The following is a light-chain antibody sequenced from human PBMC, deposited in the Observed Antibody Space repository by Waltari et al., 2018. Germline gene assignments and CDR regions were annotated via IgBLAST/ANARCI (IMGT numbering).Light chain of an antibody. Sequence: QSALTQPASVSGSPGQSFTIPCTGTSRDVGIYNFVSWYQHHPGKAPRLMIYEDTKRHSGVSNRFSGSKSGNTASLTISGLQAEDEADYYCCSYTDSTTLVFGGGTGLTVL. CDR1: SRDVGIYNF. CDR2: EDT. J-gene: IGLJ2*01. CDR3: CSYTDSTTLV. V-gene: IGLV2-23*01.